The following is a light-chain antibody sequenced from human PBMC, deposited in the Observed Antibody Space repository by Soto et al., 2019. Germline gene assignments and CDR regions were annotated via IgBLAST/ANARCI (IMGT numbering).Light chain of an antibody. V-gene: IGKV1-33*01. CDR1: PDITNY. CDR2: DAS. J-gene: IGKJ1*01. Sequence: DIPMTQSPSSLSASVGDRVTITCQASPDITNYLNWCHQKPGKAPNLLIYDASTLETGVPSRFSGSGSGTDFPFTISTLQPEDIATYYCQQYDNLWTFGQGTKVEIK. CDR3: QQYDNLWT.